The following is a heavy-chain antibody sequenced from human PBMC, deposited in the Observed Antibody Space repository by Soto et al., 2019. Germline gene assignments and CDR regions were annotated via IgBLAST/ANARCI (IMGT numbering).Heavy chain of an antibody. CDR1: GFTFSSYA. J-gene: IGHJ3*02. CDR3: ANTGYYDSSGYWSSMRAFDI. V-gene: IGHV3-23*01. CDR2: ISGSGGST. Sequence: PGGSLRLSCAASGFTFSSYAMSWVRQAPGKGLEWVSAISGSGGSTYYTDSVKGRFTISRDNSKNTLYLQMNSLRAEDTAVYYCANTGYYDSSGYWSSMRAFDIWGQGTMVTVSS. D-gene: IGHD3-22*01.